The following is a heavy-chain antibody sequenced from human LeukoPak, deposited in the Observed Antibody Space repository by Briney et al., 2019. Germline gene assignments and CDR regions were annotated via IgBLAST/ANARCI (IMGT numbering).Heavy chain of an antibody. CDR1: GGSISSYY. D-gene: IGHD1-26*01. CDR2: IYYSGST. CDR3: ARAGVGAWETVAW. J-gene: IGHJ4*02. Sequence: TSETLSLTCTVSGGSISSYYWSWIRQPPGKGLEWIGYIYYSGSTNYNPSLKSRVTISVDTSKNQFSLKLSSVTAADTAVYYCARAGVGAWETVAWWGQGTLVTVSS. V-gene: IGHV4-59*08.